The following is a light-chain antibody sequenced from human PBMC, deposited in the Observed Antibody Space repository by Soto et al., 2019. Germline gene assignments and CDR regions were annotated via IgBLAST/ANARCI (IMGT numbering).Light chain of an antibody. CDR3: QSSDTSLSAVV. CDR2: GNT. Sequence: QSVLTQPPSVSGAPGQRVTISCTGSSSNIGAGYDVHWYQQLPGTAPKLLIYGNTNRPSGVPDRFSGSKSGTSASLAITGLQPEDEADYYCQSSDTSLSAVVFGGGTQLTVL. CDR1: SSNIGAGYD. V-gene: IGLV1-40*01. J-gene: IGLJ2*01.